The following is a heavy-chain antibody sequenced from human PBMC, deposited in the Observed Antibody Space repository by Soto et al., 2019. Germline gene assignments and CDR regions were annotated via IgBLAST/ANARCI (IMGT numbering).Heavy chain of an antibody. CDR1: GGSFSGYY. V-gene: IGHV4-34*01. CDR2: INHSGST. Sequence: SETLSLTCAVYGGSFSGYYWSWIRQPPGKGLEWIGEINHSGSTNYNPSLKSRVTISVDTSKNQFSLKLSSVTAADTAVYYCARGHLASYPCRGRCSGSYGYWGQGTLVTVSS. D-gene: IGHD3-10*02. J-gene: IGHJ4*02. CDR3: ARGHLASYPCRGRCSGSYGY.